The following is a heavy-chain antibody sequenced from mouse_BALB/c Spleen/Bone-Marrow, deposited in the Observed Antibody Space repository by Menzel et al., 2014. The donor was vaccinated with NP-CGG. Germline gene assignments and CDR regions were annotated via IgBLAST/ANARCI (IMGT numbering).Heavy chain of an antibody. CDR1: GFTFSSYA. CDR3: ARGGLRYFDV. J-gene: IGHJ1*01. V-gene: IGHV5-6-5*01. Sequence: EVQLVESGGGLVKPGGSLKLSCAASGFTFSSYAMSWARQTPEKRLEWVASISSGGSTYYPDSVKGRFTISRDNARNILYLQMSSLRSEDTAMYYCARGGLRYFDVWGAGTTVTVSS. CDR2: ISSGGST. D-gene: IGHD3-2*02.